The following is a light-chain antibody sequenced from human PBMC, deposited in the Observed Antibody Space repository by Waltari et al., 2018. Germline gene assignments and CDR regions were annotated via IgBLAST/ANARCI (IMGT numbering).Light chain of an antibody. CDR3: CSLAGRITWV. CDR1: SSDVGTYNL. J-gene: IGLJ1*01. V-gene: IGLV2-23*01. CDR2: EAS. Sequence: QSALTQPASVSGSPGQSIAVSCTGTSSDVGTYNLVSWYQQRPGQAPKPFIYEASKRPSGISLRFSGTKSHNTASLTISWLQADDESDYYCCSLAGRITWVFGTGTKVIVL.